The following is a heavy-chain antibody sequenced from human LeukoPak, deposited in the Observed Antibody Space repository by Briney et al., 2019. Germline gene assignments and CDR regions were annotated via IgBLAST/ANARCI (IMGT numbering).Heavy chain of an antibody. CDR1: GYTLTELS. J-gene: IGHJ6*02. D-gene: IGHD1-26*01. Sequence: ASVKVSCKVSGYTLTELSIHWVRQAPGKGLEWMGGFDPEDGETIYAQKFQGRVTMTEDTSTDTAYMELSSLRSEDTAVYYCATVPSELPNYYGMDVWGQGTTVTVSS. V-gene: IGHV1-24*01. CDR2: FDPEDGET. CDR3: ATVPSELPNYYGMDV.